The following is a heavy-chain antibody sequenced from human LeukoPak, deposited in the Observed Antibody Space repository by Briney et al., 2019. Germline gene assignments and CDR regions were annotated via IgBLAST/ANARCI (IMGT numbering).Heavy chain of an antibody. J-gene: IGHJ3*02. D-gene: IGHD6-13*01. CDR3: AGPGIAAAGPMDALDI. CDR2: IYHSGST. V-gene: IGHV4-38-2*02. CDR1: GYSISSGYY. Sequence: PSETLSLTCTVSGYSISSGYYWGWIRQPPGKGLEWIGSIYHSGSTYYNPSLKSRVTISVDTSKNQFSLKLSSVTAADTAVYYCAGPGIAAAGPMDALDIWGQGTMVTVSS.